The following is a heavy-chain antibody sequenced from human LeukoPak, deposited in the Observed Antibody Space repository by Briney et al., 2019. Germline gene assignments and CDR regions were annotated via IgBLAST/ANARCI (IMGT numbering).Heavy chain of an antibody. D-gene: IGHD3-22*01. J-gene: IGHJ4*02. CDR3: TRDTYYYDSSGPPLDY. CDR2: INHSGST. V-gene: IGHV4-34*01. CDR1: GGSFSGYY. Sequence: SETLSLTCAVYGGSFSGYYWSWIRQPPGKGLEWIGEINHSGSTNYNPSLKSRVTISVDTSKNQFSLKLSSVTAADTAVYYCTRDTYYYDSSGPPLDYWGQGTLVTVSS.